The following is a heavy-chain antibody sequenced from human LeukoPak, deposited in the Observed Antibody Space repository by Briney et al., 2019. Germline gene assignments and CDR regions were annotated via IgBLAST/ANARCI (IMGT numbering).Heavy chain of an antibody. CDR3: AKVHTTGWQTPFDH. J-gene: IGHJ4*02. V-gene: IGHV3-21*01. CDR1: GFTFSAYS. D-gene: IGHD6-25*01. Sequence: GGSLRLSCAASGFTFSAYSMNWARQAPGKGLEWVSTIDTSGTYIYYTDSVRGRFTISRDNAWNSLYLQMNSLRAEDTAVYYCAKVHTTGWQTPFDHWGQGTLVTVSS. CDR2: IDTSGTYI.